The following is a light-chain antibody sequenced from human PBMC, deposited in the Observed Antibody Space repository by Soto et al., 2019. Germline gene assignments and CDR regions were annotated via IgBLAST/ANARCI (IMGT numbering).Light chain of an antibody. CDR1: QSVTSSY. CDR2: GAS. Sequence: EIVMTHSQGIFSLSPCERATLSFSASQSVTSSYLAWYQQKPGQAPRLLIYGASSRATGIPDRFSGSGSGTDFTLTISRLEPEDFAVYYCQQYGSSPPLSFGGGTKVDIK. CDR3: QQYGSSPPLS. V-gene: IGKV3-20*01. J-gene: IGKJ4*01.